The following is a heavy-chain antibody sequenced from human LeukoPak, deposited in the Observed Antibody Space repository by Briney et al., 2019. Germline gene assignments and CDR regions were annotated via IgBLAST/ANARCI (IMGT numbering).Heavy chain of an antibody. J-gene: IGHJ6*02. Sequence: GGSLRLSCAASGLTFSSYWMHWVRHAPGKGLVWVSRINSDGSSTSYADSVKGRFTISRDNAKNTLYLQMNSLRAEDTAVYYCARVQLSGYCSGGSCYSLRSYYYYGMDVWGQGTTVTVSS. CDR1: GLTFSSYW. D-gene: IGHD2-15*01. V-gene: IGHV3-74*01. CDR2: INSDGSST. CDR3: ARVQLSGYCSGGSCYSLRSYYYYGMDV.